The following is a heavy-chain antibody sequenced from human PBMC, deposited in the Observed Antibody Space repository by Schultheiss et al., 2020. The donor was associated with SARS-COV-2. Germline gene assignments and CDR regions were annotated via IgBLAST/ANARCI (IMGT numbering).Heavy chain of an antibody. D-gene: IGHD2-2*01. V-gene: IGHV3-23*01. CDR2: ISGSGGST. J-gene: IGHJ6*02. Sequence: GGSLRLSCAASGFTFSSYSMNWVRQAPGKGLEWVSAISGSGGSTYYADSVKGRFTISRDNSKNTLYLQMNSLRAEDTALYYCAKELVPARTNYYYYGMDVWGQGTTVTVSS. CDR1: GFTFSSYS. CDR3: AKELVPARTNYYYYGMDV.